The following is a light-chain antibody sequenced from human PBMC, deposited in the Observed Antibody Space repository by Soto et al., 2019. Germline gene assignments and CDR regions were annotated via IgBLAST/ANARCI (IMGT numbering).Light chain of an antibody. V-gene: IGKV3-15*01. J-gene: IGKJ1*01. CDR2: GAS. Sequence: EIVVTQSPATLSVSPGERATLSCRASQSVSSNLAWYQQKPGQAPRLLIYGASTRATGSPARFSGSGSGTEFTLTISSLQSEDFAVYYCQQYNNWPRTFGQGTKVDMK. CDR1: QSVSSN. CDR3: QQYNNWPRT.